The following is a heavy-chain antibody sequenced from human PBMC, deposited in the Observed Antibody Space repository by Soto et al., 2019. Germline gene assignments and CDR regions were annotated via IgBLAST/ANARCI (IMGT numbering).Heavy chain of an antibody. J-gene: IGHJ4*02. V-gene: IGHV1-3*01. CDR3: ARAIVGATEYYFDY. Sequence: GASVTVSCNASGYTFTSYAMHWVLQAPGQRLEWMGWTNAGNGNTKYSQKFQGRVTITRDTSASTAYMELSSLRSEDTAVYYCARAIVGATEYYFDYWGQGTLVTVSS. CDR1: GYTFTSYA. D-gene: IGHD1-26*01. CDR2: TNAGNGNT.